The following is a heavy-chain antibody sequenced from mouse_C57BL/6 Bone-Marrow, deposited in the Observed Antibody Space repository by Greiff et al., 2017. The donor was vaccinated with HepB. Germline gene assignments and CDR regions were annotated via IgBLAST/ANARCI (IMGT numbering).Heavy chain of an antibody. V-gene: IGHV1-55*01. J-gene: IGHJ4*01. CDR3: ARHYGISSPYAMDY. CDR2: IYPGSGST. Sequence: QVQLQQPGAELVKPGASVKMSCKASGYTFTSYWITWVKQRPGQGLEWIGDIYPGSGSTNYNEKFKSKATLTVDTSSSTAYMQRSSLTSEDSAVYYCARHYGISSPYAMDYWGQGTSVTVSS. CDR1: GYTFTSYW. D-gene: IGHD1-1*01.